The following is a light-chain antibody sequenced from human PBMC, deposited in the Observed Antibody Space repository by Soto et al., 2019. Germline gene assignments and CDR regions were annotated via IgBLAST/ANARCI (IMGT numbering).Light chain of an antibody. CDR1: QSIGSY. Sequence: DIQMTQFPPSSSASIGDRVIITCRPSQSIGSYLNWYQQKPRKAPNLLIYATSTLYTGVPSRFSGSVSGRNFSLTISGLQPEDFATYYCQHSYSTPWTFGQGTKV. J-gene: IGKJ1*01. V-gene: IGKV1-39*01. CDR2: ATS. CDR3: QHSYSTPWT.